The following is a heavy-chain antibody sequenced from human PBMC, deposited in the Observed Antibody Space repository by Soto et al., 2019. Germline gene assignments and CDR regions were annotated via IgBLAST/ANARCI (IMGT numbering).Heavy chain of an antibody. V-gene: IGHV4-59*01. J-gene: IGHJ5*02. Sequence: SETLSLTCTVSGGSISSYYWSWIRQPPGKGLEWIGYIYYSGSTNYNPSLKSRVTISVDTSKNQFSLKLSSVTAADTAVYYCARGGKYYDFWSGYYPEWFDPWGQGTLVTVSS. CDR1: GGSISSYY. CDR2: IYYSGST. D-gene: IGHD3-3*01. CDR3: ARGGKYYDFWSGYYPEWFDP.